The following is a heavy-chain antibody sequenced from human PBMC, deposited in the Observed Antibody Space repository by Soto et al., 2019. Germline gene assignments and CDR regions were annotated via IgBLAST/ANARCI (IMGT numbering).Heavy chain of an antibody. J-gene: IGHJ6*02. CDR1: GFTFSSYG. Sequence: QVQLVESGGGEVQPGRSLRLSCVASGFTFSSYGMHWVRQAPGKGLEWVALISYDGSKKYYADSVKGRFTMSRDNSXNXXHLQMNSLRAEDTAVYYCAKDNGSGSYYFLYGMDVWGQGTTVTVSS. D-gene: IGHD3-10*01. V-gene: IGHV3-30*18. CDR3: AKDNGSGSYYFLYGMDV. CDR2: ISYDGSKK.